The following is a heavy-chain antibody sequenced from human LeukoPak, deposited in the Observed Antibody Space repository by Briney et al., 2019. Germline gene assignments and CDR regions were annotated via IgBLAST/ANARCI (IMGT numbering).Heavy chain of an antibody. CDR2: IRDSGET. D-gene: IGHD4-17*01. J-gene: IGHJ5*02. V-gene: IGHV3-66*03. CDR1: GFTVRSTY. Sequence: GGSLRLSCAASGFTVRSTYMSWVRQAPGKGLEWVSLIRDSGETFYADSVKGRFTISRDNSKNTMYLQMNRLRVEDTAVYFCARDRAVTQDWVEFDPWGQGTLVTVSS. CDR3: ARDRAVTQDWVEFDP.